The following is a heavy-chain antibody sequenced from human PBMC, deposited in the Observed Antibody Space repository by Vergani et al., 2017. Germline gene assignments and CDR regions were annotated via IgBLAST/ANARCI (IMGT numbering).Heavy chain of an antibody. CDR2: IIPIFGTA. CDR3: ARRDITIFGVVIIRGYYYFGMDV. V-gene: IGHV1-69*01. D-gene: IGHD3-3*01. Sequence: QVQLVQSGAEVKKPGSSVKVSCKASGGTFSRYAISWVRQAPGQGLEWMGGIIPIFGTANYAQKFQGRVTITAAESTSTAYMELSSLRSEDTAVYYCARRDITIFGVVIIRGYYYFGMDVWGQGCTVTVSS. CDR1: GGTFSRYA. J-gene: IGHJ6*02.